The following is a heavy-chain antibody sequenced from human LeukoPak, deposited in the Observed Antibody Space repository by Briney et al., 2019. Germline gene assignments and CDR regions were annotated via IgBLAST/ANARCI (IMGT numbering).Heavy chain of an antibody. V-gene: IGHV3-30*02. Sequence: PGGSLRLSCAASGFTFDDYGMSWVRQAPGKGLEWVAFIRYDGSNKYYADSVKGRFTISRDDSKNTLYLQMNGLRAEDTAVFYCAKESESYDSSGSTFDYWGQGTLVTVSS. J-gene: IGHJ4*02. CDR1: GFTFDDYG. D-gene: IGHD3-22*01. CDR3: AKESESYDSSGSTFDY. CDR2: IRYDGSNK.